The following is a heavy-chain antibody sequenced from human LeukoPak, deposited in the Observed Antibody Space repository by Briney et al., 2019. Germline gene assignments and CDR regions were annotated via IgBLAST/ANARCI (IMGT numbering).Heavy chain of an antibody. CDR1: GYSISSGYY. V-gene: IGHV4-38-2*02. CDR2: IYHSGST. J-gene: IGHJ4*02. CDR3: ARDRVVVTAIPYYFDC. Sequence: SETLSLTCAVSGYSISSGYYWGWIRQPPGKGLEWIGSIYHSGSTYYNPSLKSRVTISVDTSKNQFSLKLSSVTAADTAVYYCARDRVVVTAIPYYFDCWGQGTLVTVSS. D-gene: IGHD2-21*02.